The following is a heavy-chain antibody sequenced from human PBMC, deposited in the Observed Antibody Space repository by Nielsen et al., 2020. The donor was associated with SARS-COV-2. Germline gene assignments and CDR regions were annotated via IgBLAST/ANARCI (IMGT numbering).Heavy chain of an antibody. D-gene: IGHD3-10*01. CDR3: ARLGGVYGSGSKDAFDI. Sequence: GESLKISCKGSGYSFTSYWISWVRQMPGKGLEWMGRIDPSDSYTNYSPSFQGQVTISADKSISTAYLQWSSLKASDTAMYYCARLGGVYGSGSKDAFDIWGQGTMVTVSS. CDR2: IDPSDSYT. V-gene: IGHV5-10-1*04. J-gene: IGHJ3*02. CDR1: GYSFTSYW.